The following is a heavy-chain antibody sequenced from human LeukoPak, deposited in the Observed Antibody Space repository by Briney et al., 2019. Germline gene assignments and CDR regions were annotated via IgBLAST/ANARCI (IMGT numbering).Heavy chain of an antibody. CDR1: GGSISSYS. V-gene: IGHV4-4*07. Sequence: SETLSLTCTVSGGSISSYSWSWIRQPAGKGLEWIGRIYTSGSTSDNPSLKSRVTMSVDTSKNQFSLKLSSVTAADTAVYYCARNSYGHLNWFDPWGQGTLVTVSS. CDR2: IYTSGST. CDR3: ARNSYGHLNWFDP. J-gene: IGHJ5*02. D-gene: IGHD5-18*01.